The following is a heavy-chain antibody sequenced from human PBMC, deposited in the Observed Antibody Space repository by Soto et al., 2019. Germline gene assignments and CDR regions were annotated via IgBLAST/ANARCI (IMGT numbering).Heavy chain of an antibody. J-gene: IGHJ6*02. Sequence: TLSLTCTVSGGSISSGGYYWSWIRQHPGKGLEWIGYIYYSGSTYYNPSLKSRVTISVDTSKNQFSLKLSSVTAADTAVYYCARDKKGYYYGSGSYYNPLRGMDVWGQGTPVTVS. CDR3: ARDKKGYYYGSGSYYNPLRGMDV. V-gene: IGHV4-31*03. CDR1: GGSISSGGYY. CDR2: IYYSGST. D-gene: IGHD3-10*01.